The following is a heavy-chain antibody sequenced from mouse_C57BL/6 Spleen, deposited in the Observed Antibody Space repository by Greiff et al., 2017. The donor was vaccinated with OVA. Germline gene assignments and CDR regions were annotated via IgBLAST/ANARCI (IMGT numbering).Heavy chain of an antibody. J-gene: IGHJ4*01. D-gene: IGHD2-3*01. CDR1: GYTFTSYW. CDR2: INPSNGGT. CDR3: AREGWLGDYAMDY. Sequence: VQLQQPGTELVKPGASVKLSCKASGYTFTSYWMHWVKQRPGQGLEWIGNINPSNGGTNYNEKFKSKATLTVDKSSSTAYMQLSSLTSEDSAVYYCAREGWLGDYAMDYWGQGTSVTVSS. V-gene: IGHV1-53*01.